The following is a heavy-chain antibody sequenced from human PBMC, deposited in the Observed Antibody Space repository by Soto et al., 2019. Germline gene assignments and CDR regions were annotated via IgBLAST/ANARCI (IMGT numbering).Heavy chain of an antibody. CDR1: GFTFSSYA. D-gene: IGHD3-10*01. CDR2: ISGSGGST. CDR3: AKDPYMVRGGSMDV. V-gene: IGHV3-23*01. J-gene: IGHJ6*02. Sequence: GGSLRLSCAASGFTFSSYAMSWVRQAPGKGLEWVSAISGSGGSTYYADSVKGRFTISRDNSKNTLYLQMNSLRAEDTAVYYCAKDPYMVRGGSMDVWGQGTTVTVSS.